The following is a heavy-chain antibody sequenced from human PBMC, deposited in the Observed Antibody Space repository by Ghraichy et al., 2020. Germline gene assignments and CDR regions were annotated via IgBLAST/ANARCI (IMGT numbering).Heavy chain of an antibody. J-gene: IGHJ6*02. V-gene: IGHV1-69*06. D-gene: IGHD6-13*01. CDR1: GGTFSSYA. CDR3: ASRKGAAAGYYGMDV. Sequence: SVKVSCKASGGTFSSYAISWVRQAPGQGLEWMGGIIPIFGTANYAQKFQGRVTITADKSTSTAYMELSSLRSEDTAVYYCASRKGAAAGYYGMDVWGQGTTVTVSS. CDR2: IIPIFGTA.